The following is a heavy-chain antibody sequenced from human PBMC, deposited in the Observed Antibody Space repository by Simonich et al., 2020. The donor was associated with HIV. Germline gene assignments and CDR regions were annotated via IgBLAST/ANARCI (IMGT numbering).Heavy chain of an antibody. CDR2: VRTFGGDT. CDR3: ARGQPYFDY. CDR1: GYTFTNYA. Sequence: QVQLVQSGAEVKKPGASVKVSCKTSGYTFTNYAFSWMRQAPGQGLEWMGWVRTFGGDTKYSQNLQGRVTMTTDTSTTTVYMELRSLRSDDTAIYYCARGQPYFDYWGQGTLVTVSS. V-gene: IGHV1-18*01. J-gene: IGHJ4*02.